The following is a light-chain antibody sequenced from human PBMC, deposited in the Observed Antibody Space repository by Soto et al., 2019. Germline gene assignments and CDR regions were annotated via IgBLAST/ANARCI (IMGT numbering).Light chain of an antibody. V-gene: IGKV3-15*01. CDR3: QQYTGPPTT. J-gene: IGKJ5*01. Sequence: DIVMTQSPGTLSVSPGERATLSCRASQIVSSNLAWYQQKPGQAPRLLIYGASTRATGVPARFSGSGSGTDFTLTISRLEPEDFAVYFCQQYTGPPTTFGQGTDWRL. CDR2: GAS. CDR1: QIVSSN.